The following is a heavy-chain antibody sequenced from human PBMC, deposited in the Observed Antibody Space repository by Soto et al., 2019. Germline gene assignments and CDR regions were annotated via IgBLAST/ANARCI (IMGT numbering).Heavy chain of an antibody. CDR2: INHSGST. CDR1: GGSISSHY. V-gene: IGHV4-59*11. CDR3: ARDGFGKNHY. J-gene: IGHJ4*02. D-gene: IGHD3-10*01. Sequence: SETLSLTCTVSGGSISSHYWSWIRQPPGQGLEWIGEINHSGSTNYNPSLKSRVTISVDTSKNQFSLKLSSVTAADTAVYYCARDGFGKNHYWGQGTLVTVSS.